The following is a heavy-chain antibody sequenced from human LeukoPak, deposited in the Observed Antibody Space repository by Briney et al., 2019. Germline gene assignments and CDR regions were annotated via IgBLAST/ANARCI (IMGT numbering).Heavy chain of an antibody. CDR3: ARAAYNYGYVYFDH. V-gene: IGHV1-2*02. CDR2: IDPNSDNI. D-gene: IGHD5-18*01. Sequence: GASVKVSCKASGYTFTGCFIHYVRQAPGQGLEWMGWIDPNSDNIRYSETFKDRGTMTRDTSTNTAYMELSWLRSDDTAVYYCARAAYNYGYVYFDHWGQGTLVIVSS. J-gene: IGHJ4*02. CDR1: GYTFTGCF.